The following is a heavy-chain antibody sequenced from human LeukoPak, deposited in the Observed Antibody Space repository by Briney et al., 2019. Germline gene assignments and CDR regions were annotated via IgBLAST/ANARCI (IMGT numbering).Heavy chain of an antibody. CDR2: IDTSDGNT. CDR3: ATERSGGTWFDP. J-gene: IGHJ5*02. CDR1: GYTFTTYH. V-gene: IGHV1-46*01. Sequence: ASVTVSYKASGYTFTTYHMHWVRQAPGQGLEWVGMIDTSDGNTNYAQKFLDRVTMTSDTSTSTVYMELSGLRSYDTAVYYCATERSGGTWFDPWGQGTLVTVAS. D-gene: IGHD2-15*01.